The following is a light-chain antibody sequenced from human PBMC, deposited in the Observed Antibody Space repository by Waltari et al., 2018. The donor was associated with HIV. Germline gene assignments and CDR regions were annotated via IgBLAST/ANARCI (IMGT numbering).Light chain of an antibody. V-gene: IGLV1-51*01. CDR1: SSTLATNY. J-gene: IGLJ1*01. CDR3: GTWDTSLIAWI. Sequence: QSVLTQPPSVSATPGQKVPISCSGSSSTLATNYVSWYQHFPGTVPKVLIYDNHKRSSGIPDRFSGSKSGTSATLDISGLQTGDEAHYYCGTWDTSLIAWIFGTGTKVTVL. CDR2: DNH.